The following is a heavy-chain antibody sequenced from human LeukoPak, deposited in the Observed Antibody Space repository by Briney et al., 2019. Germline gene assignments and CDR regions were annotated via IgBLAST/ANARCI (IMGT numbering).Heavy chain of an antibody. V-gene: IGHV1-69*04. J-gene: IGHJ4*02. Sequence: SSETVSYMASGGTFSNYSISWVRPAPGKGLAWMGRIIPILGIENYEQKFQGRVQIIAEQSTITAYMELSSLRSEVTAVYYCARDRISAAGIEIDYWGQGTLVTVSS. CDR2: IIPILGIE. CDR1: GGTFSNYS. D-gene: IGHD6-13*01. CDR3: ARDRISAAGIEIDY.